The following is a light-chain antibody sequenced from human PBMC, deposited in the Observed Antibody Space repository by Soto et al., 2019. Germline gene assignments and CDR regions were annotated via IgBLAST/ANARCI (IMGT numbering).Light chain of an antibody. V-gene: IGKV3D-15*01. CDR3: QQYNDWPPLT. CDR2: GAS. J-gene: IGKJ4*01. Sequence: EIVLTQSPGTLSLSPGERATLSCRASQSVSNNYLAWYQQKPGQAPRLLIYGASNRATGIPDRFSGSGSGTEFNLTISSLQSEDFAVYYCQQYNDWPPLTFGGGTKVEIK. CDR1: QSVSNN.